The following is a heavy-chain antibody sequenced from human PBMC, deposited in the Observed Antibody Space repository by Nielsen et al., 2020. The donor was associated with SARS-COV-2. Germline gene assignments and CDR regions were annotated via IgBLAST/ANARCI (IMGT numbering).Heavy chain of an antibody. CDR2: ISAST. V-gene: IGHV3-23*01. D-gene: IGHD6-19*01. J-gene: IGHJ4*02. Sequence: GESLKISCVVSGFTISTYAMSWVRQAPGKGLEWVSAISASTYYADSVKGRFTISRDNSKNTLYLQMNSLRAEDMAVYYCAKRSGYTSGWYGDYWGQGTLVTVSS. CDR3: AKRSGYTSGWYGDY. CDR1: GFTISTYA.